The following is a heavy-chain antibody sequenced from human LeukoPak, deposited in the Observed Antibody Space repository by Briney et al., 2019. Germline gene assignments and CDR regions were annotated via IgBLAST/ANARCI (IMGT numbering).Heavy chain of an antibody. J-gene: IGHJ4*02. D-gene: IGHD3-10*01. Sequence: ASVKVSCKASRGTFSSYAISWLRQAPGQGLEWMGGNIPIFGTANYAQRFQGRVTITTDESTCTAYIELSSLRSEDTAVHYCARGPGLTLVRGVPYYFDYWGQGTLVTVSS. CDR1: RGTFSSYA. V-gene: IGHV1-69*05. CDR3: ARGPGLTLVRGVPYYFDY. CDR2: NIPIFGTA.